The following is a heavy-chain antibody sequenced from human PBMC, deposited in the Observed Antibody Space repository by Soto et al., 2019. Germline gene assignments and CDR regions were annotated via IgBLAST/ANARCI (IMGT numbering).Heavy chain of an antibody. V-gene: IGHV1-24*01. CDR1: GYTLTELS. CDR2: FDPEDGET. J-gene: IGHJ5*02. CDR3: ATERTYNFDFWSGRNWFAP. D-gene: IGHD3-3*01. Sequence: ASVKVSCKVSGYTLTELSMHWVRQAPGKGLEWMGGFDPEDGETIYAQKFQGRVTMTEDTSTDTAYMELSSLRSEDTAVYYCATERTYNFDFWSGRNWFAPWGQGTLVTVCS.